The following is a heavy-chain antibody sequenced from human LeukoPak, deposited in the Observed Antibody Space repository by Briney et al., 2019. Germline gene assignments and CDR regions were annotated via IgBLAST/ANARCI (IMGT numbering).Heavy chain of an antibody. CDR2: INPNSGGT. D-gene: IGHD6-13*01. J-gene: IGHJ6*03. CDR3: ARYGGDIAAAGYYYCYYMDV. V-gene: IGHV1-2*02. Sequence: ASVKVSCKASGYTFTGYYMHWVRQAPGQGLEWMGWINPNSGGTNYAQKFQGRVTMTRDTSISTAYMELSRLRSDDTAVYYCARYGGDIAAAGYYYCYYMDVWGKGTTVTISS. CDR1: GYTFTGYY.